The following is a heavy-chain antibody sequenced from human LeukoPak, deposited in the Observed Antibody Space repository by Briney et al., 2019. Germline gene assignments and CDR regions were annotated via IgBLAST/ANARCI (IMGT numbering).Heavy chain of an antibody. CDR3: ARDRRPARTCSGLFDY. Sequence: GGSLRLSCAASGFSCSTRGMSWVRQAPGKGLEWVSAISGNDESTFYADSVKGRFTISRDNSRNTLYLQLSSLSAEDSAIYYCARDRRPARTCSGLFDYWGQGTLVTVSS. J-gene: IGHJ4*02. V-gene: IGHV3-23*01. D-gene: IGHD2-15*01. CDR2: ISGNDEST. CDR1: GFSCSTRG.